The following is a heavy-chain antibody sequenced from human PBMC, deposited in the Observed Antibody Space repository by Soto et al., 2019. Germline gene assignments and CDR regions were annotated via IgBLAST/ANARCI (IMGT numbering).Heavy chain of an antibody. D-gene: IGHD2-2*01. CDR2: IDPSDSYT. CDR3: AREGDLGYCSSTSCYFQNYYYGMDV. J-gene: IGHJ6*02. V-gene: IGHV5-10-1*03. CDR1: GYSFTSYW. Sequence: EVQLVQSGAEVKKPGESLRISCKGSGYSFTSYWISWVRQMPGKGLEWMGRIDPSDSYTNYSPSFQGHVTISADKSISTDYQQWSSLKASDTAMYYCAREGDLGYCSSTSCYFQNYYYGMDVWGQGTTVTFSS.